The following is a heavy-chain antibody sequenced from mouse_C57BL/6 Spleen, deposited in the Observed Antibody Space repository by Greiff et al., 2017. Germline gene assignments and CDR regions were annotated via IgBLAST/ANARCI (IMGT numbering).Heavy chain of an antibody. D-gene: IGHD2-1*01. Sequence: EVQLVESVAELVRPGASVKLSCTASGFNIKSTYMHWVKQRPEQGLEWIGRIDPANGNTKYAPKFQGKATITADTSSNTAYLQLSSLTSEDTAIYYCARGGNYGWYYAMDYWGQGTSVTVSS. V-gene: IGHV14-3*01. J-gene: IGHJ4*01. CDR1: GFNIKSTY. CDR3: ARGGNYGWYYAMDY. CDR2: IDPANGNT.